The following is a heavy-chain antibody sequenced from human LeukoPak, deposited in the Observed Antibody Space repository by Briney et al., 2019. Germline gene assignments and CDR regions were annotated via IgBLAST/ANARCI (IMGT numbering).Heavy chain of an antibody. J-gene: IGHJ6*03. D-gene: IGHD2-21*02. CDR3: ARAPGFGGDYYYYYYMDV. CDR2: IYDTGST. Sequence: SETLSLTCAVSDGSISGGGYSWNWIRQPPGKGLEWIGYIYDTGSTYSNPSLKSRVTISVDTSTNQFSLKLSPVTAADTAVYYCARAPGFGGDYYYYYYMDVWGKGTTVTVSS. V-gene: IGHV4-30-4*07. CDR1: DGSISGGGYS.